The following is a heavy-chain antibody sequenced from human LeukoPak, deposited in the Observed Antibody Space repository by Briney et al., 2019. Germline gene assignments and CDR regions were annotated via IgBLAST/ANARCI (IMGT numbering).Heavy chain of an antibody. CDR1: GFTFDDYG. CDR2: ISGSGGST. CDR3: AKDRRQLVPGTIDY. Sequence: PGGSLRLSCAASGFTFDDYGMSWVRQAPGKGLEWVSAISGSGGSTYYADSVKGRFTISRDNSKNTLYLQMNSLRAEDTAVYYCAKDRRQLVPGTIDYWGQGTLVTVSS. V-gene: IGHV3-23*01. D-gene: IGHD6-13*01. J-gene: IGHJ4*02.